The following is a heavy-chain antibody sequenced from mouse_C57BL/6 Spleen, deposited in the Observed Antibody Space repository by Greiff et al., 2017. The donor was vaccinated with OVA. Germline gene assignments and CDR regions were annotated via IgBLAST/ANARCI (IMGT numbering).Heavy chain of an antibody. CDR1: GYTFTSYW. D-gene: IGHD2-3*01. J-gene: IGHJ1*03. CDR2: IHPNSGST. CDR3: ARRGWLLRALWYFDV. Sequence: QVQLQQPGAELVKPGASVKLSCKASGYTFTSYWMHWVKQRPGQGLEWIGMIHPNSGSTNYNEKFKSKATLTVDKSSSTAYMQLSSLTSEDSAVYYCARRGWLLRALWYFDVWGTGTTVTVSS. V-gene: IGHV1-64*01.